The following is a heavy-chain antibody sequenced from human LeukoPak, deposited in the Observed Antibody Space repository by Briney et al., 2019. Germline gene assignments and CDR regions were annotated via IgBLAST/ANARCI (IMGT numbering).Heavy chain of an antibody. Sequence: PGGSLRLSCAASGFTFSDYYMNWVRQAPGKGLEWVASIGSSGSYIYYADSVKGRFTISRDNAKDSLYLQMNSLRAEDTAVYYCARGGLYGDYVDYWGQGTLVTVSS. V-gene: IGHV3-21*01. CDR2: IGSSGSYI. D-gene: IGHD4-17*01. CDR1: GFTFSDYY. CDR3: ARGGLYGDYVDY. J-gene: IGHJ4*02.